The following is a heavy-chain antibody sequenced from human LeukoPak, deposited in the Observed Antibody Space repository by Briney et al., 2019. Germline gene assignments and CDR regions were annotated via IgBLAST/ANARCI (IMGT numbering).Heavy chain of an antibody. CDR2: INHSGST. Sequence: SETLSLTCAVYGGSFSGYYWSWIRQPPGKGLEWIGEINHSGSTNYNPSLKSRVTISVDTSKNQFSLKLSSVTAADTAVYYCAGARIAAAGPFDYWGQGTLVTVSS. D-gene: IGHD6-13*01. CDR1: GGSFSGYY. CDR3: AGARIAAAGPFDY. V-gene: IGHV4-34*01. J-gene: IGHJ4*02.